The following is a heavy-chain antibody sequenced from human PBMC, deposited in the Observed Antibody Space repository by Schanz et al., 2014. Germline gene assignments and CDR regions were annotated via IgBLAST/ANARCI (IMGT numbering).Heavy chain of an antibody. CDR1: GFTFTDYY. V-gene: IGHV3-11*06. CDR2: ISHNTFYT. J-gene: IGHJ5*02. Sequence: VQLVESGGGVVQPGGSLRLSCAASGFTFTDYYISWIRQAPGMGLEWVSYISHNTFYTDYADSVKGRFTISRDNAKNSVYLQMITLRAEDTAIYVGARDVYRSGRPCDLWGQGTLVTVSS. D-gene: IGHD5-18*01. CDR3: ARDVYRSGRPCDL.